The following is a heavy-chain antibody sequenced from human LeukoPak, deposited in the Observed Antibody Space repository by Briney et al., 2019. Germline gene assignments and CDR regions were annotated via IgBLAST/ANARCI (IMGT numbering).Heavy chain of an antibody. J-gene: IGHJ4*02. CDR2: ISYDGSDK. CDR1: GFTFSSYG. Sequence: GRSLRLSCAASGFTFSSYGMHWVRQAPGKGLKWVAFISYDGSDKYYTDSVKGRFTISRDNSKNTLYLQMNSLRAEDTAAYYCAKGYYFDILSGYSSLDSWGQGTLVTVSS. V-gene: IGHV3-30*18. CDR3: AKGYYFDILSGYSSLDS. D-gene: IGHD3-9*01.